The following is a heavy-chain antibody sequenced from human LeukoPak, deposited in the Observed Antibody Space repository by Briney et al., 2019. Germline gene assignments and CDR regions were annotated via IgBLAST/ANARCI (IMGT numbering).Heavy chain of an antibody. V-gene: IGHV4-30-4*01. CDR2: IYYSGST. J-gene: IGHJ4*02. Sequence: SQTLSLTCTVSGGSISSGDYYWSWIRQPPGKGLEWIGYIYYSGSTNYNPSLKSRVTISVDTSKNQFSLKLSSVTAADTAVYYCARRRVGAAANKGYYFDHWGQGTLVTVSS. CDR3: ARRRVGAAANKGYYFDH. D-gene: IGHD6-13*01. CDR1: GGSISSGDYY.